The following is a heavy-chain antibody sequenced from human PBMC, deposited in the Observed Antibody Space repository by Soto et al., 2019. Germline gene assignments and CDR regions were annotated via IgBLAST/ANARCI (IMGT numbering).Heavy chain of an antibody. CDR3: AMEYCSSTSCYRDY. D-gene: IGHD2-2*02. CDR1: GGTFSSYT. V-gene: IGHV1-69*02. CDR2: IIPILGIA. Sequence: QVQLVQSGAEVKKPGSSVKVSCKASGGTFSSYTISWVRQAPGQGLEWMGRIIPILGIANYAQKFQGRVTITAAKSTRTAYMELSSLRSEQTAVYYCAMEYCSSTSCYRDYWGQGTLVTVSS. J-gene: IGHJ4*02.